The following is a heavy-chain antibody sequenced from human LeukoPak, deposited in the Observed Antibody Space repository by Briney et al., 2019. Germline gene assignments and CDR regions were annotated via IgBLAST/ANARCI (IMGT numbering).Heavy chain of an antibody. CDR3: AREPIAAAGTGSFDY. V-gene: IGHV3-53*01. Sequence: PGGSLRLSCAASGFTVSSNYMSWVRQAPGKGLEWVSVIYSGGSTYYADSVKGRFTISRDNSKNTLYLQMSSLRAEDTAVYYCAREPIAAAGTGSFDYWGQGTLVTVSS. D-gene: IGHD6-13*01. CDR1: GFTVSSNY. J-gene: IGHJ4*02. CDR2: IYSGGST.